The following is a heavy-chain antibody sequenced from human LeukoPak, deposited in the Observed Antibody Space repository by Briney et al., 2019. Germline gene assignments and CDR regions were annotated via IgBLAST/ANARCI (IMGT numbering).Heavy chain of an antibody. CDR1: EFTFSSYW. J-gene: IGHJ3*02. CDR2: ISGDGSST. Sequence: PGGSLRLSCAASEFTFSSYWMHWVRQAPGKGLVWVSRISGDGSSTSYADSVKGRFTISRDNAKNTMYLQMNSLRAEDTAVYYCARDTLFCSGGYCYHDIWGQGTMVTVSS. V-gene: IGHV3-74*01. CDR3: ARDTLFCSGGYCYHDI. D-gene: IGHD2-15*01.